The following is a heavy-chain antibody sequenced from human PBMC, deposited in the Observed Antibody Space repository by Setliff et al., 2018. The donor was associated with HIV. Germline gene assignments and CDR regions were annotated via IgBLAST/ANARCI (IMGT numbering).Heavy chain of an antibody. Sequence: ASVKVSCKASGYTFTNYDINWVRQATGQGLEWMGWISAYNGNTNYAQKFRGRVTLTTDTSTSTAYMELRSLRSDDTAVYYCAREGIVGATLRYYYYAMDVWGQGTTVTVSS. J-gene: IGHJ6*02. V-gene: IGHV1-18*01. CDR1: GYTFTNYD. D-gene: IGHD1-26*01. CDR3: AREGIVGATLRYYYYAMDV. CDR2: ISAYNGNT.